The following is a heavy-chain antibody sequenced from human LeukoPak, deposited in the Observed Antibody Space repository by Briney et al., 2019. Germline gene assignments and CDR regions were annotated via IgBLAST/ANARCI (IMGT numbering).Heavy chain of an antibody. J-gene: IGHJ4*02. CDR2: INGDGSST. Sequence: GGSPRLSCAASGLTFANYWMHWIRQVPGRVPVWVSRINGDGSSTAYADSVKGRFTISRDNAKNTLYLQMNSLRPEDTALYYCARNDDTMPFDNWGQGTLVTVS. CDR3: ARNDDTMPFDN. D-gene: IGHD1-1*01. V-gene: IGHV3-74*01. CDR1: GLTFANYW.